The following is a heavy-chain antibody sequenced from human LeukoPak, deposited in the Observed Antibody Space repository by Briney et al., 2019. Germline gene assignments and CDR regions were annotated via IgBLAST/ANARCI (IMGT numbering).Heavy chain of an antibody. CDR3: ARDAVDFWSGSSFDY. D-gene: IGHD3-3*01. CDR1: GFTFSSYA. V-gene: IGHV3-30-3*01. CDR2: ISYDGSNK. Sequence: QSGGSLRLSCAASGFTFSSYAMHWVRQAPGKGLEWVAVISYDGSNKYYADSVKGRFTISRDNSKNTLYLQMNSLRAEDTAVYYCARDAVDFWSGSSFDYWGQGTPVTVSS. J-gene: IGHJ4*02.